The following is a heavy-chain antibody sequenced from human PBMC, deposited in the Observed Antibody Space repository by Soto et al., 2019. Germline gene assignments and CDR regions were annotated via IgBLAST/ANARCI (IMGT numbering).Heavy chain of an antibody. Sequence: QITLKESGPTVVKPTQTLTLTCTFSGFSLTNDGVGVGWIRQPPGKAPEWLALIYWDDDTRYSPSLRSRLTITKDRAKTQVVLTMTNMDPVDTATYFCAHSSRHCKKGFDPWGQGTLVTVSS. V-gene: IGHV2-5*02. CDR3: AHSSRHCKKGFDP. J-gene: IGHJ5*02. CDR2: IYWDDDT. CDR1: GFSLTNDGVG.